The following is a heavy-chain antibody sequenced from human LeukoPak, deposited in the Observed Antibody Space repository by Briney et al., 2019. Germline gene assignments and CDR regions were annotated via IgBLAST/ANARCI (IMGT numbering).Heavy chain of an antibody. CDR1: GFIFGSYA. V-gene: IGHV3-64*01. D-gene: IGHD6-13*01. J-gene: IGHJ6*02. CDR3: ARKAAVFHGLDV. Sequence: GGSLRLSCAASGFIFGSYAMHWVRQAPGKGLECVSAISSNGGSTYYANSVKGRFAISRDNSKNTLFLQMGSLRAEDMAVHYCARKAAVFHGLDVWGQGTTVTVSS. CDR2: ISSNGGST.